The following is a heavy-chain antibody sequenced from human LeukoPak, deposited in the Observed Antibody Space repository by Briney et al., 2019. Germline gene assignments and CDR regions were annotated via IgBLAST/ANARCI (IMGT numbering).Heavy chain of an antibody. CDR2: INPSGGST. CDR1: GYTFTSYY. V-gene: IGHV1-46*01. J-gene: IGHJ5*02. Sequence: ASVKVSCKASGYTFTSYYMHWVRQAPGQGLEWMGIINPSGGSTSYAQKFQGRVTMTRDTSTSTVYMELSSLRSEDTAVYYCARDNSIGGRGWWFDPWGQGTLVTVSS. CDR3: ARDNSIGGRGWWFDP. D-gene: IGHD4-23*01.